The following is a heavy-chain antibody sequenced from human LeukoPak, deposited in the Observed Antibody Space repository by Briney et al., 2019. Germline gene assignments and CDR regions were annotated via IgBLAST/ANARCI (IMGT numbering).Heavy chain of an antibody. CDR3: ARGRIAAAPFGMDV. Sequence: GGSLRLSCAASGFTFSSYSMNWVRQAPGKGLEWVSYISSSSSTIYYADSVKGLFTISRDNGKNSLYLQMNSLRDEDTAVYYCARGRIAAAPFGMDVWGQGTTVTVSS. J-gene: IGHJ6*02. V-gene: IGHV3-48*02. CDR1: GFTFSSYS. D-gene: IGHD6-13*01. CDR2: ISSSSSTI.